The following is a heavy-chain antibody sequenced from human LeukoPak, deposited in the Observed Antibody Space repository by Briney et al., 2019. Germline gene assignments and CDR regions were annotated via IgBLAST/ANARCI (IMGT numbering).Heavy chain of an antibody. Sequence: GGSLRLSCAASGFTFSSYPMSWVRQAPGKGLVWVSCINSDGSSTRYADSVKGRFTISRDNAKNTLYLQMNSLRAEDTAVYYCVRDISDAFDIWSQGTMVTVSS. CDR3: VRDISDAFDI. CDR1: GFTFSSYP. J-gene: IGHJ3*02. D-gene: IGHD3-9*01. CDR2: INSDGSST. V-gene: IGHV3-74*01.